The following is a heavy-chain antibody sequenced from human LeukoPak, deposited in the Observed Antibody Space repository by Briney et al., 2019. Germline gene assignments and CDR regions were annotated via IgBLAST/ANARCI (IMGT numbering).Heavy chain of an antibody. CDR2: ISVYNGNT. V-gene: IGHV1-18*01. CDR1: GGTFSSYA. J-gene: IGHJ4*02. D-gene: IGHD6-19*01. CDR3: ASRPILSSGWYGVDY. Sequence: GASVKVSCKASGGTFSSYAISWVRQAPGQGLEWMGWISVYNGNTNYAQKLQGRVTMTTDTSTSTAYMELRSLRSDDTAVYYCASRPILSSGWYGVDYWGQGTLVTVSS.